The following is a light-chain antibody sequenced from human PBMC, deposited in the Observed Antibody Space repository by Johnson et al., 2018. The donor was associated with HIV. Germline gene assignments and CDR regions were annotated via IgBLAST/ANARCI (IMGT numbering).Light chain of an antibody. J-gene: IGLJ1*01. V-gene: IGLV1-51*02. CDR3: GTWDSSLSAYV. CDR2: ENN. CDR1: SSNIGNNY. Sequence: QSVLTQPPSVSAAPGQKVTISCSGRSSNIGNNYVSWYQQLPGTAPKLLIYENNKRPSGIPDRFSGSKSGTSATLGITGLQTGDEADYYCGTWDSSLSAYVFGTGTKATV.